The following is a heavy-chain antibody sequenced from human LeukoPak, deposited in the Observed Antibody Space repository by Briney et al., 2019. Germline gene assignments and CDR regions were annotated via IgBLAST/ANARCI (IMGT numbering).Heavy chain of an antibody. V-gene: IGHV1-18*01. D-gene: IGHD2-2*01. CDR1: GYTFSNFG. CDR3: ARDGTSTDDY. J-gene: IGHJ4*02. CDR2: ISGNNDNP. Sequence: ASVKVSCTTSGYTFSNFGISWVRQAPGQGLEWMGWISGNNDNPNYGQKFQGRFTVTTDSSTCTAYMELRNLRSDDTAVYYCARDGTSTDDYWGQGTLVTVSS.